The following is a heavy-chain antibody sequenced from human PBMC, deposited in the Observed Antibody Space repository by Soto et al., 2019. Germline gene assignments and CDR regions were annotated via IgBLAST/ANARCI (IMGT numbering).Heavy chain of an antibody. Sequence: GGSLSLSCAASGFTFSSYAMSWVRQAPGKGLEWVSAISVSGGSTYYADSVKGRFTISRDNSKNTLYLQMNSLRAEDTAVYYCAKAHSVPPLRFLEWSLPQANGLYGMDVWGQGTTVTVSS. CDR2: ISVSGGST. D-gene: IGHD3-3*01. J-gene: IGHJ6*02. CDR3: AKAHSVPPLRFLEWSLPQANGLYGMDV. V-gene: IGHV3-23*01. CDR1: GFTFSSYA.